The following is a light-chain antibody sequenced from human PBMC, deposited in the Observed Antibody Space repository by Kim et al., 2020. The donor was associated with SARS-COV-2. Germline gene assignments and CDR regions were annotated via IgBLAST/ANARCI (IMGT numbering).Light chain of an antibody. CDR3: QKYNGAPLT. CDR2: GAS. J-gene: IGKJ4*01. Sequence: IQMTQSPSSLAASVGDRVTISCRASQGISNSLAWYQQKPGKVPKVLISGASTLQSGVPSRFSGSGSGTDFTLTISSLQPEDVATYYCQKYNGAPLTFGGGTKVEIK. V-gene: IGKV1-27*01. CDR1: QGISNS.